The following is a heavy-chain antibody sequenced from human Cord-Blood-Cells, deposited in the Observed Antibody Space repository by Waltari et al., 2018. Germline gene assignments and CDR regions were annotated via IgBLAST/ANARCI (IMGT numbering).Heavy chain of an antibody. D-gene: IGHD7-27*01. J-gene: IGHJ3*02. CDR3: ARESTEVAGDGDAFDI. CDR1: GYTCTSSG. V-gene: IGHV1-18*01. Sequence: QVQLVQSGAEVKKPGASVKVSSKASGYTCTSSGLSWVRPAPGQGLEWMGWISAYNGNTNYAQKLQGRVTMTTDTSTSTAYMELRSLRSDDTAVYYCARESTEVAGDGDAFDIWGQGTMVTVSS. CDR2: ISAYNGNT.